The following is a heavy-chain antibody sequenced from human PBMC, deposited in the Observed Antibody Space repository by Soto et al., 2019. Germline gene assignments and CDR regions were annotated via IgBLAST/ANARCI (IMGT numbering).Heavy chain of an antibody. J-gene: IGHJ6*02. V-gene: IGHV3-30*18. CDR3: AKEQEVGLYYYGMDV. CDR2: ISYDGSNK. CDR1: GFTFSSYG. Sequence: QVQLVESGGGVVQPGRSLRLSCAASGFTFSSYGMHWVRQAPGKGLEWVAVISYDGSNKYYADSVKGRFTISRDNSKNTLYLQMNILRAEDTAVYYCAKEQEVGLYYYGMDVWGQGTTVTVSS. D-gene: IGHD1-26*01.